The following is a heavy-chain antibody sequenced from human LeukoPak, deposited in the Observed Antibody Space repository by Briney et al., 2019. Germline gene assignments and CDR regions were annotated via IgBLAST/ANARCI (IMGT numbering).Heavy chain of an antibody. D-gene: IGHD1-26*01. CDR2: ISGSGGST. CDR1: GFTFSSYA. Sequence: PGGSLRLSCAASGFTFSSYAMSWVRQAPGKGLEGVSAISGSGGSTYYADSVKGRFTLSRDNSKTTLYLQMNSLRAEDTAVYYCARDAGLGGGPYFDYWGQGTLVTVSS. CDR3: ARDAGLGGGPYFDY. J-gene: IGHJ4*02. V-gene: IGHV3-23*01.